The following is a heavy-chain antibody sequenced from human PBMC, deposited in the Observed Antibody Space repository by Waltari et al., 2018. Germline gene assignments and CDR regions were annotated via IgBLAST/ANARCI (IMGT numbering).Heavy chain of an antibody. J-gene: IGHJ4*02. D-gene: IGHD3-9*01. CDR1: GFTFSNAW. Sequence: EVQLVESGGGLVKPGGSLRLSCAASGFTFSNAWMSWVRQAPGKGLEWVGRIKSKTDGGTTDYAAPVKGRFTISRDDSKNTLYLQMNSLKTEDTAVYYCTSQVLRYFDWSDYWGQGTLVTVSS. CDR2: IKSKTDGGTT. CDR3: TSQVLRYFDWSDY. V-gene: IGHV3-15*01.